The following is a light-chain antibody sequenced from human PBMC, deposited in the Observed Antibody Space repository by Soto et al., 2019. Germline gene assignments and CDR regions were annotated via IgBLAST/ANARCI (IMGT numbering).Light chain of an antibody. J-gene: IGKJ2*01. V-gene: IGKV1-5*03. Sequence: DIQMTQSPSTLSASVGDRVTIACRASQTISSWVAWYQQKPGKAPRLLIYKTSSLESGVPSRFSGSGSGTEFTLTISGLQPDDFAVYYCQQHSNWYTFGQGTKLEIK. CDR2: KTS. CDR3: QQHSNWYT. CDR1: QTISSW.